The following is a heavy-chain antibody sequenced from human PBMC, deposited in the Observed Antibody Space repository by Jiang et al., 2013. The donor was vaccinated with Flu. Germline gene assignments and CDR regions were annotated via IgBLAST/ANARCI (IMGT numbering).Heavy chain of an antibody. CDR1: GGSISYSSYY. D-gene: IGHD3-22*01. CDR3: ARHLYYYDSSGPD. Sequence: GSGLVKPSETLSLTCTVSGGSISYSSYYWGWIRQPPGKGLEWIGSIYYSGSTYYNPSLKSRVTISVDTSKNQFSLKLSSVTAADTAMYYCARHLYYYDSSGPDWGQGTLVTVSS. CDR2: IYYSGST. J-gene: IGHJ4*02. V-gene: IGHV4-39*01.